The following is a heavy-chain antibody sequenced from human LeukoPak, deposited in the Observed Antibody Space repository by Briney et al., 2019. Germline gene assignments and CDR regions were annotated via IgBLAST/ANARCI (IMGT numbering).Heavy chain of an antibody. CDR3: ARGGVGATYYFDY. V-gene: IGHV4-59*11. CDR2: IYYSGST. J-gene: IGHJ4*02. CDR1: GGSISSHC. Sequence: SETLSLTCTVSGGSISSHCWSWIRQPPGKGLEWIGYIYYSGSTNYNPSLKSRVTISVDTSKNQFSLKLSSVTAADTAVYYCARGGVGATYYFDYWGQGTLVTVSS. D-gene: IGHD1-26*01.